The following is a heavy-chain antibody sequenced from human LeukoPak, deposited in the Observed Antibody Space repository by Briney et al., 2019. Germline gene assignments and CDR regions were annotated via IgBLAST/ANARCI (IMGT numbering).Heavy chain of an antibody. D-gene: IGHD4-17*01. Sequence: GGSLRLSCAASGFTGSNNYVSWVRQAPGMGLEWVSAVHSSGATCYADSVKGRFTISRDTSKNTLYLQISSLRVEDTAVYYCTAFGDSNHWGQGTLVTVSS. J-gene: IGHJ5*02. CDR2: VHSSGAT. V-gene: IGHV3-53*01. CDR3: TAFGDSNH. CDR1: GFTGSNNY.